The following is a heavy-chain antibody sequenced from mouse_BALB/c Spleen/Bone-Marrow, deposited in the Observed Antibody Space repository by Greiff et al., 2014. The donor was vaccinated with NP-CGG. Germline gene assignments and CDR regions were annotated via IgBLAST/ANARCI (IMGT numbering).Heavy chain of an antibody. V-gene: IGHV1-80*01. J-gene: IGHJ2*01. CDR1: CYVFSTYW. CDR2: IYPGDGDT. CDR3: ARGGISVDY. Sequence: QVQLKQSGAELVRPGSSVKISCESSCYVFSTYWINWVKQRPGQGLEWIGQIYPGDGDTDYNGKFKDKATLTADKSSNTAYMQLSSLTSEDSAVYFCARGGISVDYWGQGTTLTVSS.